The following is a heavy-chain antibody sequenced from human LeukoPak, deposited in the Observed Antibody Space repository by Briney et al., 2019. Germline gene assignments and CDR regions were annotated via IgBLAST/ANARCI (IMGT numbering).Heavy chain of an antibody. CDR3: AREVRFGELSFDY. J-gene: IGHJ4*02. V-gene: IGHV4-59*01. CDR2: IYYSGST. D-gene: IGHD3-10*01. Sequence: SETLSLTCTVSGDSISSYYWSWIRQPPGKGLEWIGYIYYSGSTNYNPSLKSRVTISVDTSKNQFSLKLSSVTAADTAVYYCAREVRFGELSFDYWGQGTLVTVSS. CDR1: GDSISSYY.